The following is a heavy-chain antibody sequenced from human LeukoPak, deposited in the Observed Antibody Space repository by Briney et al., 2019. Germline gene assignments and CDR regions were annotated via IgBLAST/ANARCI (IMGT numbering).Heavy chain of an antibody. J-gene: IGHJ4*02. D-gene: IGHD3-22*01. CDR2: ISSIGNTI. CDR3: AREPYVTMIIGDY. V-gene: IGHV3-48*03. Sequence: PGGSLRLSCAASGFTFRSYEMNWVRQAPGKGLEWVSYISSIGNTIYYADSVKGRFTISRDNAKYSLYLQMNSLRAEDTAIYYCAREPYVTMIIGDYWGQGTLVSVSS. CDR1: GFTFRSYE.